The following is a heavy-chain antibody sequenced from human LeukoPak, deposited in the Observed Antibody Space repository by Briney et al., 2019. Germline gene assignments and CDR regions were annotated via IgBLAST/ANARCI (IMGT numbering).Heavy chain of an antibody. J-gene: IGHJ5*02. D-gene: IGHD2-2*01. CDR3: ARDPSTPLSCRGWFCNWFDP. CDR2: ISYDGSNK. CDR1: GFTFSSYA. Sequence: GGSLRLSCAASGFTFSSYAMHWVRQAPGKGLEWVAVISYDGSNKYYADSVKGRFTISRDNSKNTLYLQMNSLRAEDTAVYYCARDPSTPLSCRGWFCNWFDPWGQGTLVTVSS. V-gene: IGHV3-30*04.